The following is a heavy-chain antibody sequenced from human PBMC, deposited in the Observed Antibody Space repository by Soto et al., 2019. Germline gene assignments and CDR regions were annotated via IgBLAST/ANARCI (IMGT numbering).Heavy chain of an antibody. CDR3: AKEGGLSGSYYISSSFYFDY. Sequence: QVQLVESGGGVVQPGRSLRLSCVASGFTFSSYGMHWVRQAPGKGLEWVAIISYDGSNTYYADSVKGRFTISRDNSKNTLYLQRNSLRAEDTSVYYCAKEGGLSGSYYISSSFYFDYLGQGTLVTVSS. CDR1: GFTFSSYG. CDR2: ISYDGSNT. V-gene: IGHV3-30*18. D-gene: IGHD1-26*01. J-gene: IGHJ4*02.